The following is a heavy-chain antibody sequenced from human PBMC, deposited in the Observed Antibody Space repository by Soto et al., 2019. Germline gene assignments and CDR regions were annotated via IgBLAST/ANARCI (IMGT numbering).Heavy chain of an antibody. CDR3: AKTATYVDGYDNTGYSSEDY. D-gene: IGHD3-22*01. CDR2: TSHDGSKR. CDR1: GFTFSYFG. V-gene: IGHV3-30*18. Sequence: SGGSLRLSCEVSGFTFSYFGLDWVRQAPGKGLEWVAITSHDGSKRFYADSVKGRFTISRDNSKNTLYLQMSSLRPEDTALYYCAKTATYVDGYDNTGYSSEDYWGHGTLVTVSS. J-gene: IGHJ4*01.